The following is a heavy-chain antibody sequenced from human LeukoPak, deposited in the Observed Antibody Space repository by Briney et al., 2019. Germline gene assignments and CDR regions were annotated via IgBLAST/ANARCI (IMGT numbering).Heavy chain of an antibody. V-gene: IGHV1-18*04. CDR1: GYTFSGYY. J-gene: IGHJ4*02. CDR3: ARDDRIAATGKGLDY. D-gene: IGHD6-13*01. CDR2: ICAYNGNT. Sequence: GASVKVSCKASGYTFSGYYMHWVRQAPGQGLEWMGWICAYNGNTNYAQKLQGRVTMTTDTSTSTAYMELRSLRSDDTAVYYCARDDRIAATGKGLDYWGQGTLVTVSS.